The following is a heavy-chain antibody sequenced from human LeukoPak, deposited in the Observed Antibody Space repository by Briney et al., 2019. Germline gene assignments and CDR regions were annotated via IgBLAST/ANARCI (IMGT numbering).Heavy chain of an antibody. D-gene: IGHD6-19*01. CDR3: ARAHSSGWPHMFDP. Sequence: SETLSLTCTVSGGSISTYSWTWIRQRPGKGLEWIGNIYYSGSTNYNPSLKSRVTISIDTSKNQFSLKVSSVTAADTAVYYCARAHSSGWPHMFDPWGQGTLVTVPS. J-gene: IGHJ5*02. CDR1: GGSISTYS. V-gene: IGHV4-59*01. CDR2: IYYSGST.